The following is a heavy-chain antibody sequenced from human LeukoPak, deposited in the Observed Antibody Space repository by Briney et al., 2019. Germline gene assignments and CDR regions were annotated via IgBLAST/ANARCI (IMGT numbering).Heavy chain of an antibody. J-gene: IGHJ4*02. CDR1: GGTFSSYA. CDR3: ARDGYNRAFDY. Sequence: ASVKVSCKASGGTFSSYAISWVRQAPGQGLEWMRGIIPIFGTANYAQKFQGRVTITADESTSTAYMELSSLRSEDTAVYYCARDGYNRAFDYWGQGTLVTVSS. CDR2: IIPIFGTA. D-gene: IGHD5-24*01. V-gene: IGHV1-69*13.